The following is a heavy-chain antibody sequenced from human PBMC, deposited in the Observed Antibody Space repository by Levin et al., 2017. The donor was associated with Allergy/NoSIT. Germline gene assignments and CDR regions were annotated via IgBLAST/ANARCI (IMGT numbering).Heavy chain of an antibody. CDR3: AKEIVEAVANYDYDGMDV. Sequence: GGSLRLSCAASGFTFSNYAMIWVRQAPGKGLEWVSAISGSTSSTYYADSVKGRFTISRDNSKHTLYLQMNSLRAEDTAVYYCAKEIVEAVANYDYDGMDVWGQGTTVTVSS. D-gene: IGHD6-19*01. V-gene: IGHV3-23*01. J-gene: IGHJ6*02. CDR1: GFTFSNYA. CDR2: ISGSTSST.